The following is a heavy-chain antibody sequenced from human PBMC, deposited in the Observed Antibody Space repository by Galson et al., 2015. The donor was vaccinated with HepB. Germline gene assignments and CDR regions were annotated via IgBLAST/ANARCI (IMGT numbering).Heavy chain of an antibody. Sequence: SVKVSCKASGYTFTSYDINWVRQATGQGLEWMGWMNPNSGNTGYAQKFQGRVTMTRNTSISTAYMELSSLRSEDTAVYYCAREKAVGATSWFDPWGQGTLVTVSS. CDR1: GYTFTSYD. CDR2: MNPNSGNT. J-gene: IGHJ5*02. V-gene: IGHV1-8*01. D-gene: IGHD1-26*01. CDR3: AREKAVGATSWFDP.